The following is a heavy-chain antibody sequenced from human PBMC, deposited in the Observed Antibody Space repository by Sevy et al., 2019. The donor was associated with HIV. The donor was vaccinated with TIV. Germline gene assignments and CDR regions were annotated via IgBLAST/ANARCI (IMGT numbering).Heavy chain of an antibody. CDR1: GFTFSSYW. CDR3: ARDGRYSYGYRNYYYYYGMDV. V-gene: IGHV3-7*01. Sequence: GGCLRLSCAASGFTFSSYWMSWVRQAPGKGLEWVANIKQDGSEKYYVDSVKGRFTISRDNAKNSLYLQMNSLRAEDTAVYYCARDGRYSYGYRNYYYYYGMDVWGQGTTVTVSS. D-gene: IGHD5-18*01. CDR2: IKQDGSEK. J-gene: IGHJ6*02.